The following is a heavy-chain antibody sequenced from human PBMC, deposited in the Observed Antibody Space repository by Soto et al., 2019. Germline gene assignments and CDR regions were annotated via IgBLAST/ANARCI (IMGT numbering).Heavy chain of an antibody. V-gene: IGHV3-48*02. CDR1: GFTCSSYN. CDR2: ISYSSSTI. CDR3: ARDPSSRVTAIRWFDP. D-gene: IGHD2-21*02. Sequence: EVQLVESGGGLVQPGGSLRLSCAASGFTCSSYNINWVRQAPGKGLEWVSYISYSSSTIYYADSVKGRFTISRDNAKNSLYLQLNSLRDEDTAVYYCARDPSSRVTAIRWFDPWGQGTLVTVSS. J-gene: IGHJ5*02.